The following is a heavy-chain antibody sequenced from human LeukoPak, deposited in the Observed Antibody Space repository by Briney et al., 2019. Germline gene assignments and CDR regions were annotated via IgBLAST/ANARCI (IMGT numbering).Heavy chain of an antibody. V-gene: IGHV4-39*01. CDR3: ARHRGDGYNCYFDY. D-gene: IGHD5-24*01. Sequence: SECLSLTCTVSGGSISSSSYHWGWIRQPPGKGLEWIGFIVDTGSTYYNPSLKSRVTISVDTSKNQFSLKLSSVTAADTAVYSCARHRGDGYNCYFDYWGQGTLDTLSS. CDR2: IVDTGST. CDR1: GGSISSSSYH. J-gene: IGHJ4*02.